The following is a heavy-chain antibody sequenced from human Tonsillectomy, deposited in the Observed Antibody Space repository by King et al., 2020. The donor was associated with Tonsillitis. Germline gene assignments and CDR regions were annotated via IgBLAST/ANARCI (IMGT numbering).Heavy chain of an antibody. CDR3: ATNAPAAGTNNDY. CDR1: GGTFSSYA. CDR2: IIPILGIA. V-gene: IGHV1-69*04. J-gene: IGHJ4*02. Sequence: QLVQSGAEVKKPGSSVKVYCKASGGTFSSYAISWVRQAPGQGLEWMGRIIPILGIANYAQKIQGRVTITADKSTSTAYLELSSLSCEDTAVYYCATNAPAAGTNNDYWGQGTLVTVSS. D-gene: IGHD6-13*01.